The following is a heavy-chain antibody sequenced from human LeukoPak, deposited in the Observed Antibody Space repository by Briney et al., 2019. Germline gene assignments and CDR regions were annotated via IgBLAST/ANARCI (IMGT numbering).Heavy chain of an antibody. V-gene: IGHV3-21*01. CDR1: GFTFSSYS. CDR2: FTSRSRSI. D-gene: IGHD6-6*01. CDR3: ARDQEYSRDAFDI. J-gene: IGHJ3*02. Sequence: GGSLRLSCAASGFTFSSYSMTWVRQAPGKGLEWLSSFTSRSRSIYYADSVKGRFTISRDNAKNSLYLQMNSLRAEDTAVYYCARDQEYSRDAFDIWGQGTMVTVSS.